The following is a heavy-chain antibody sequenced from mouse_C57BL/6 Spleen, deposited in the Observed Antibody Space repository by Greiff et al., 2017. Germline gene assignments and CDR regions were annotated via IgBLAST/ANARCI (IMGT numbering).Heavy chain of an antibody. CDR1: GYTFTGYW. CDR2: ILPGSGST. V-gene: IGHV1-9*01. D-gene: IGHD2-4*01. J-gene: IGHJ4*01. CDR3: ARFDYDYVAGGYAMDG. Sequence: VQLQQSGAELMKPGASVKLSCKATGYTFTGYWIEWVKQRPGHGLEWIGEILPGSGSTNYNEKFKGKATFTADTSSNTAYMQLSSLTTEDSAIYYCARFDYDYVAGGYAMDGWGQATSVTVSS.